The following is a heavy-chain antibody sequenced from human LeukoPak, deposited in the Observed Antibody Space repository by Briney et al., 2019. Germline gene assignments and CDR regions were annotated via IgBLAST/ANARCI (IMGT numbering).Heavy chain of an antibody. Sequence: PGESLRLSCAASGFTFSSYWMHWVRQVPGRGLVWVSRIDLGGTTTYADSVRGRFTMSRDNAKNTVDLQMSSLRAEGTAVYYCVTGYPAMALGYWGQGTLVTVSS. CDR3: VTGYPAMALGY. V-gene: IGHV3-74*01. CDR2: IDLGGTT. CDR1: GFTFSSYW. D-gene: IGHD5-18*01. J-gene: IGHJ4*02.